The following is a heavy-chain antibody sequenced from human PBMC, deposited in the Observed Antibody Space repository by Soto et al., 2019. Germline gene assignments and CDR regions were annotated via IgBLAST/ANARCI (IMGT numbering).Heavy chain of an antibody. Sequence: QVQLVRSGAEVKKPGSSVKVSCKTSGVSFNNNGIGWVQQAPGHGLEWMGGVSPPFRTSNYARKFQGRISITADASTGTVNMELSSLTSEDTAQYYCARVLYYGSGSYSPYGMDVWGQGTTVTVSS. CDR2: VSPPFRTS. CDR3: ARVLYYGSGSYSPYGMDV. D-gene: IGHD3-10*01. CDR1: GVSFNNNG. J-gene: IGHJ6*02. V-gene: IGHV1-69*01.